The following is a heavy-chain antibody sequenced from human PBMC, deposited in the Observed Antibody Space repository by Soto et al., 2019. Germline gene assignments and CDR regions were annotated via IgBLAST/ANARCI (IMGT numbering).Heavy chain of an antibody. CDR3: AREHHGNSAWFDP. CDR1: GYTFPSYD. Sequence: ASVKVSFKASGYTFPSYDINWVRQATGQGLEWMGWMNPNSGNTGYAQKFQGRVTMTRNTSISTAYMELSSLRSEDTAVYYCAREHHGNSAWFDPWGQGTLVTVSS. J-gene: IGHJ5*02. CDR2: MNPNSGNT. D-gene: IGHD4-4*01. V-gene: IGHV1-8*01.